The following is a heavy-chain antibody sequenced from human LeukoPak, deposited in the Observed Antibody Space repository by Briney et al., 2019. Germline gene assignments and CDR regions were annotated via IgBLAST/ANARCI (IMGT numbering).Heavy chain of an antibody. Sequence: GESLKISCKGSGYSFTNYWIAWVRQIPGKGLEWMGIIYLGDSDTRYSPSFQGQVTISADKSVSTAYRQWSSLKASDTAMYYCARRQDIVTLFDTWGQGTLVTVPS. V-gene: IGHV5-51*01. CDR3: ARRQDIVTLFDT. D-gene: IGHD2-15*01. J-gene: IGHJ5*02. CDR1: GYSFTNYW. CDR2: IYLGDSDT.